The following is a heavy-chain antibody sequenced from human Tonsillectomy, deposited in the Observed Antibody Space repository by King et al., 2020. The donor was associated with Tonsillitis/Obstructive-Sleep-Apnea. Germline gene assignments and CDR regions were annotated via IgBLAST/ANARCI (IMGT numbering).Heavy chain of an antibody. D-gene: IGHD6-13*01. CDR1: GFSFNHYA. V-gene: IGHV3-30*04. CDR3: ARGGFSSSWYYMDV. CDR2: ISYDESNN. Sequence: VQLVESGGGVVQPGRSLRLSCAASGFSFNHYAMHWVRQAPGKVLEWLAVISYDESNNYYADSVKGRFTISRDTSKNTLYLQMNSPRPEDTALYYCARGGFSSSWYYMDVWGKGTTVTVSS. J-gene: IGHJ6*03.